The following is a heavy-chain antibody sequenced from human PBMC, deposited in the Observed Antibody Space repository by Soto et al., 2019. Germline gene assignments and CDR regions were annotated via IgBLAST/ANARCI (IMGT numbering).Heavy chain of an antibody. Sequence: GGSLRLSCVASGFTFSTYAMSWVRQAPGKGLEWFSTISGRDESTYYADSVKGRFSISRDNSKNTLYLQMNSLRAEDTAVYYCATDRSYGMDVWGQGTTVTSP. CDR1: GFTFSTYA. V-gene: IGHV3-23*01. CDR2: ISGRDEST. CDR3: ATDRSYGMDV. J-gene: IGHJ6*02.